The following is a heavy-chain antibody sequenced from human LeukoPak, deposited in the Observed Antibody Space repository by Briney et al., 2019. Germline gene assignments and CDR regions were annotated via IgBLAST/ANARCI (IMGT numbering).Heavy chain of an antibody. Sequence: AGSLRLSCAASGFTFSDYYMSWIRQAPGKGLEWVSYISSSGSTIYYTDSVKGRFTISRDNAKNSLYLQMNCLRAEDTAVYYCARDRVGAPIQLWGQGTLVMVSS. J-gene: IGHJ4*02. CDR3: ARDRVGAPIQL. CDR1: GFTFSDYY. CDR2: ISSSGSTI. V-gene: IGHV3-11*01. D-gene: IGHD5-18*01.